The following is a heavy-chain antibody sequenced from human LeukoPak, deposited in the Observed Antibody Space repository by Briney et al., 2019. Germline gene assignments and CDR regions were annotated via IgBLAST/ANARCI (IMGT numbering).Heavy chain of an antibody. CDR3: ARYWLAKAFDP. CDR1: GGSFSGYY. Sequence: SETLSLTCAVYGGSFSGYYWSWIRKPPGKGLEWIGEINHSGSTNYNPSLKSRVTISVDTSKNQFSLKLSSVTAADTAVYYCARYWLAKAFDPWGQGTLVTVSS. CDR2: INHSGST. V-gene: IGHV4-34*01. D-gene: IGHD2-15*01. J-gene: IGHJ5*02.